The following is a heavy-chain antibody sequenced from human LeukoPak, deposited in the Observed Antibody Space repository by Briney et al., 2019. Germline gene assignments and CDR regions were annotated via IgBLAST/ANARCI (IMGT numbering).Heavy chain of an antibody. CDR3: ASVYSGSYSSYYYGMDV. J-gene: IGHJ6*02. CDR2: NIPILGIA. CDR1: GGTFSSYA. V-gene: IGHV1-69*04. Sequence: SVKVSCKASGGTFSSYAISWVRQAPGQGLEWMGRNIPILGIANYAQKFQGRVTITADKSTSTAYMELSSLRSEDTAVYYCASVYSGSYSSYYYGMDVWGQGTTVTVSS. D-gene: IGHD1-26*01.